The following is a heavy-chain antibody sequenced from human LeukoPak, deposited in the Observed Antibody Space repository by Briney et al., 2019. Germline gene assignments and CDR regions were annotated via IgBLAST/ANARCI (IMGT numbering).Heavy chain of an antibody. V-gene: IGHV3-23*01. CDR2: ISNSGGST. CDR3: AKAPCCDCYIFDY. D-gene: IGHD2-21*02. CDR1: GFTFSSYA. J-gene: IGHJ4*02. Sequence: GGSLRLSCAASGFTFSSYAMSWVRQAPGKGLEWVSAISNSGGSTYYADSVKGRFTISRDNSKNTLYLQMNSLRAEDRALYYCAKAPCCDCYIFDYWGQGTLVTVSS.